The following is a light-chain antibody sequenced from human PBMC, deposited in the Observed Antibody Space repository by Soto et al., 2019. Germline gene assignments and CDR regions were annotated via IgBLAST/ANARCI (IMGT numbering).Light chain of an antibody. V-gene: IGLV2-8*01. CDR3: SSYAGNMNVI. Sequence: QSVLTQPPSASGSPGQSVTISCTGSSSDVGGHNHVSWYQQHPGKAPKLMIYEVSKRPSGVPDRFSGSKSVNTASLTVSGLQAEDEADYYCSSYAGNMNVIFGGGTKLTVL. CDR1: SSDVGGHNH. J-gene: IGLJ2*01. CDR2: EVS.